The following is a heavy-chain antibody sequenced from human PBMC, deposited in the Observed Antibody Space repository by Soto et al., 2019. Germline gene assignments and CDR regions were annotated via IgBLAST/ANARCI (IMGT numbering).Heavy chain of an antibody. CDR2: IIPIFGTA. Sequence: ASVKVSCKASGSTFSSYAISWVRQAPGQGLEWMGGIIPIFGTANYAQKFQGRVTITADESTSTAYMELSSLRSEDTAVYYCAILLRYFDWFPGYWGQGTLVTVSS. CDR1: GSTFSSYA. J-gene: IGHJ4*02. V-gene: IGHV1-69*13. CDR3: AILLRYFDWFPGY. D-gene: IGHD3-9*01.